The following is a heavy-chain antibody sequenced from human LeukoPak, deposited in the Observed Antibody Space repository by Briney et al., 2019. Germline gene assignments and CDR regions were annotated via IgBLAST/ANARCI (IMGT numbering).Heavy chain of an antibody. CDR2: INHSGST. CDR3: ARGVGYCSSTSCYPSWGMDV. D-gene: IGHD2-2*01. J-gene: IGHJ6*02. Sequence: SETLSLTCAVYGGSFSGYYWSWIRQPPGKGLEWIGEINHSGSTNYNPSLKSRVTISVDRSKNQFSLKLSSVTAADTAVYYCARGVGYCSSTSCYPSWGMDVWGQGTTVTVSS. V-gene: IGHV4-34*01. CDR1: GGSFSGYY.